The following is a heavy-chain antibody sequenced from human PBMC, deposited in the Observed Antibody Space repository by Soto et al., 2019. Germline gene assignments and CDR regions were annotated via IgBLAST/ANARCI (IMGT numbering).Heavy chain of an antibody. Sequence: LKISCKGSGYNFTTFWIGWVRQMPGKGLEWMGIIYPGDSETKYSPDFEGQVTISADRSTNTAYLQWRSLRASDTAMYYCARLGFPGAIYFDSWGLGTLVTVSS. CDR2: IYPGDSET. V-gene: IGHV5-51*01. CDR3: ARLGFPGAIYFDS. J-gene: IGHJ4*02. CDR1: GYNFTTFW.